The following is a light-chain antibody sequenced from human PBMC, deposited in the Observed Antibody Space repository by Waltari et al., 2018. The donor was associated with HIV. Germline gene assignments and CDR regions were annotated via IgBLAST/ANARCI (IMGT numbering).Light chain of an antibody. CDR2: EVG. CDR3: ISYTTTNYYV. V-gene: IGLV2-14*01. J-gene: IGLJ1*01. Sequence: QSALTQPASVSGSPGQSITISCTDSSSAMSTSNRVSWYQQSPGKAPQLIIYEVGNRPSGVSNRFSGSKSGNTASLTISGLQAEDEADYYCISYTTTNYYVFGPGTWVTVL. CDR1: SSAMSTSNR.